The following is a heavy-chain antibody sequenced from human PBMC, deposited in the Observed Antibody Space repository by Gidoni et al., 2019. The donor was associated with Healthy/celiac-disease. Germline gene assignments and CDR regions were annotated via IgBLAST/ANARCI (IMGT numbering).Heavy chain of an antibody. D-gene: IGHD4-17*01. CDR3: ARGRRWLPKKVPYYFDY. Sequence: QVQLQQWGAGLLKPSETLSLTCAVYGGSFSGYYWSWIRQPPGKGLEWIGEINHSGSTNYNPSLKSRVTISVDTSKNQFSLKLSSVTAADTAVYYCARGRRWLPKKVPYYFDYWGQGTLVTVSS. V-gene: IGHV4-34*01. CDR2: INHSGST. CDR1: GGSFSGYY. J-gene: IGHJ4*02.